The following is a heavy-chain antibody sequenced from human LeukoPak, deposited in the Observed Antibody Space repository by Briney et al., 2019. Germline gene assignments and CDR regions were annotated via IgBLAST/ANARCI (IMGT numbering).Heavy chain of an antibody. D-gene: IGHD4-23*01. V-gene: IGHV3-23*01. CDR1: GFTFSTYA. CDR3: VKDLRLSVGTSPFDY. Sequence: GGSLRLSCAASGFTFSTYAMAWVRQAPGKGLEWVSAFSNSGETHYADSVKGRFTISRDNSKNTLYLQMNSLRADDTALYYCVKDLRLSVGTSPFDYWGQGTLVTVSS. CDR2: FSNSGET. J-gene: IGHJ4*02.